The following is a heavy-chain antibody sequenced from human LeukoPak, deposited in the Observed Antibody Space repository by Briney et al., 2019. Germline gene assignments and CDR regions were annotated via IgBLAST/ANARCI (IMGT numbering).Heavy chain of an antibody. V-gene: IGHV1-18*01. Sequence: ASVKVSCRASGYTFTSYGISWVRQAPGQGLEWMGWISAYNGNTNYAQKLQGRVTMTKDTSTSTAYMELRSLRSDDTAVYYCAVSSGYLFDYWGQGTLVTVSS. CDR1: GYTFTSYG. J-gene: IGHJ4*02. CDR3: AVSSGYLFDY. CDR2: ISAYNGNT. D-gene: IGHD3-22*01.